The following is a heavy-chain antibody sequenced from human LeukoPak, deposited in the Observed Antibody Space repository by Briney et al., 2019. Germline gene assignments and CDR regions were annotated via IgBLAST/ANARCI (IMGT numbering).Heavy chain of an antibody. V-gene: IGHV4-39*07. CDR2: VYYIGIT. CDR3: ARVRRWWPHTGVDY. J-gene: IGHJ4*02. D-gene: IGHD2-15*01. Sequence: SETLSLTCTVSGGSISSTIYYWGWIRQPPGKGLEWIGNVYYIGITYYNPSLKSRVTLSVDTSKNQFSLKLSSVTAADTAVYYCARVRRWWPHTGVDYWGQGTLVTVSS. CDR1: GGSISSTIYY.